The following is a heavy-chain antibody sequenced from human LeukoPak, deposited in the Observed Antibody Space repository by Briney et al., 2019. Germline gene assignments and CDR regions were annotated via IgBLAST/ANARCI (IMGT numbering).Heavy chain of an antibody. CDR2: INVGNGNT. Sequence: GASVKVSCKASGYTFTSYAMHWVRQAPGQRLEWMGWINVGNGNTKYSQKFQGRVTITRDTSASTAYMELSSLRSEDTAVYYCARDGFDIVVVPAAPPYYYYYYGMDVWGQGTTVTVSS. CDR3: ARDGFDIVVVPAAPPYYYYYYGMDV. J-gene: IGHJ6*02. V-gene: IGHV1-3*01. D-gene: IGHD2-2*01. CDR1: GYTFTSYA.